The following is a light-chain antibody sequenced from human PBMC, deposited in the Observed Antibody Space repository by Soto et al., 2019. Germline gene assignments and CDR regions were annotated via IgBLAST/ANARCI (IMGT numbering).Light chain of an antibody. CDR3: QQYNNWLFFT. CDR1: QSVGSN. J-gene: IGKJ3*01. Sequence: EIVMTQSPATLSVSPGERATLSCRASQSVGSNLAWYQQKPGQAPRLLIYGASTRATGFPARFSGSGSGTEFTLTISSLQSEDFEVYYCQQYNNWLFFTFGPGTKVDIK. V-gene: IGKV3-15*01. CDR2: GAS.